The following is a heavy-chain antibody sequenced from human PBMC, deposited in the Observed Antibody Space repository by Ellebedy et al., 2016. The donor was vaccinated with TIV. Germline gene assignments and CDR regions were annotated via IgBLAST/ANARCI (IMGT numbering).Heavy chain of an antibody. CDR2: ISAYNGNT. J-gene: IGHJ4*02. D-gene: IGHD3-9*01. V-gene: IGHV1-18*01. CDR3: ARELGHLTGRYFDY. Sequence: ASVKVSXXASGYTFTSYGISWVRQAPGQGLEWMGWISAYNGNTNYAQKLQGRVTMTTDTSTSTVYMELSSLRSEDTAVYYCARELGHLTGRYFDYWGQGTLVTVSS. CDR1: GYTFTSYG.